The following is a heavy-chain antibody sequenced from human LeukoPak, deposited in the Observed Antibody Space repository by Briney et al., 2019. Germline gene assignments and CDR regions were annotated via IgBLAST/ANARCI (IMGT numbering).Heavy chain of an antibody. D-gene: IGHD2-15*01. CDR1: GFTFSSYS. CDR2: ISSSSSTI. CDR3: ARGGDIVVVVAATPAFDI. V-gene: IGHV3-48*04. J-gene: IGHJ3*02. Sequence: GGSLRLSCAASGFTFSSYSMNWVRQAPGKGLEWVSYISSSSSTIYYADPVKGRFTISRDNAKNSLYLQMNSLRAEDTAVYYCARGGDIVVVVAATPAFDIWGQGTMVTVSS.